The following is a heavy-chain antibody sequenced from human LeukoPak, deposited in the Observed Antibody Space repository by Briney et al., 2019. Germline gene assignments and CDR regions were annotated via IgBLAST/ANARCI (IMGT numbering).Heavy chain of an antibody. Sequence: GGSLRLSCAASGFTFSSYAMSWVRQAPGQGLEWMGGIIPIFGTANYAQKFQGRVTITADEFTSTAYMELSSLRSEDTAVYYCARSKIYYYYGMDVWGQGTTVTVSS. CDR1: GFTFSSYA. CDR2: IIPIFGTA. CDR3: ARSKIYYYYGMDV. J-gene: IGHJ6*02. V-gene: IGHV1-69*01.